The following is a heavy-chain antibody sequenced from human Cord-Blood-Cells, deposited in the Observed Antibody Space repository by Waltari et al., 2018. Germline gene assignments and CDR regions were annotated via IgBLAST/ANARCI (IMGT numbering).Heavy chain of an antibody. V-gene: IGHV1-69*01. CDR1: GGPFSSYA. CDR3: ARPYSSSWYWFDP. J-gene: IGHJ5*02. CDR2: IIRIFGKA. Sequence: QVQLVQSGAEVKKPGSSVKVSCKAYGGPFSSYAISWVRKAPGQGLEWMGGIIRIFGKANYARKFEGRVTITADESTSTAYMELSSLRSEDTAVYYCARPYSSSWYWFDPWGQGTLVTVSS. D-gene: IGHD6-13*01.